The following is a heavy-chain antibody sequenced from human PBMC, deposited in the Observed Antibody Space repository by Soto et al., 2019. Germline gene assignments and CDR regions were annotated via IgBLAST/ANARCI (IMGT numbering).Heavy chain of an antibody. V-gene: IGHV3-13*01. CDR2: IGTLSDT. Sequence: GGSLRLSCAGSGFTFSTFDIHWVRQAPGKGLEWVSGIGTLSDTFYAASVQGRFTISRQNAKNSVHLQMNSLRSGDTAFYYCASARSFSCDSPPLQLLEPWGQGALLNVS. CDR3: ASARSFSCDSPPLQLLEP. D-gene: IGHD2-21*01. CDR1: GFTFSTFD. J-gene: IGHJ5*02.